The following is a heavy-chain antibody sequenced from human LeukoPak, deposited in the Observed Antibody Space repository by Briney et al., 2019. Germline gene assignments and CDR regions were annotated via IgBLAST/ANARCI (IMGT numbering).Heavy chain of an antibody. J-gene: IGHJ6*03. CDR3: AKALISSGYYSSYYYYYMDV. CDR1: GFTFSSYE. Sequence: PGGSLRLSCAASGFTFSSYEMNWVRQAPGKGLEWVSYISSSGSTIYYADSVKGRFTISRDNSKNTLYLQMNSLRAEDTAVYYCAKALISSGYYSSYYYYYMDVWGKGTTVTVSS. V-gene: IGHV3-48*03. D-gene: IGHD3-22*01. CDR2: ISSSGSTI.